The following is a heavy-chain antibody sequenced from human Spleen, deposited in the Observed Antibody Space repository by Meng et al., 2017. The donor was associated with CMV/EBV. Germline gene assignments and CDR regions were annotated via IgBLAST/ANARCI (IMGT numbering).Heavy chain of an antibody. Sequence: SETLSLTCTVSGGSINTYYWSWTRQPPGKGLEWIGYIYYSGSTNYSPSHKSRVTILVDTSKNQFSLKLSSVTAADTAVYYCARGRRGYSVYWGQGTLVTVSS. CDR3: ARGRRGYSVY. CDR2: IYYSGST. V-gene: IGHV4-59*12. J-gene: IGHJ4*02. CDR1: GGSINTYY. D-gene: IGHD5/OR15-5a*01.